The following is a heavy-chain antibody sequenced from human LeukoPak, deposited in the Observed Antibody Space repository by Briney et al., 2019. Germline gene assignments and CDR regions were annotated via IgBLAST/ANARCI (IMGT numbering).Heavy chain of an antibody. CDR1: GGSFSGYY. Sequence: SGTLSLTCAVYGGSFSGYYWSWIRQPPGKGLEWIGEINHRGSTNYNPSLKSRVTISVDTSKNQFSLKLSSVTAADTAVYYCAREGGYSGYDYWDYWGQGTLVAVSS. J-gene: IGHJ4*02. D-gene: IGHD5-12*01. CDR2: INHRGST. V-gene: IGHV4-34*01. CDR3: AREGGYSGYDYWDY.